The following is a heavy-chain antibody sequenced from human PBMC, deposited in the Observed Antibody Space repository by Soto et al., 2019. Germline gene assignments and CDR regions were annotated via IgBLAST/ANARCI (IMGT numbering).Heavy chain of an antibody. CDR2: IYYSGST. V-gene: IGHV4-31*03. CDR3: ARAAPRYCSGGSCYSGRDY. J-gene: IGHJ4*02. Sequence: SETLSLTCTVSGGSISSGGYYWSWIRQHPGKGLEWIGYIYYSGSTYYNPSLKSRVTISVDTSKNQFSLKLSSVTAADTAVYYCARAAPRYCSGGSCYSGRDYSGQGTLVTVSS. D-gene: IGHD2-15*01. CDR1: GGSISSGGYY.